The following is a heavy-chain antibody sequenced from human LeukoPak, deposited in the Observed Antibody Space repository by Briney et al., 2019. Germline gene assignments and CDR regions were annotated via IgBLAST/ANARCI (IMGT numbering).Heavy chain of an antibody. Sequence: ASVKVSCKASGYTFTSYGISWVRQAPGQGLERMGWISAYNGNTNYAQKLQGSVTMTTDTSTSTAYMELRSMTSDDTAVYYCARADNWNDDYYFDYWGQGTLVTVSS. V-gene: IGHV1-18*01. CDR2: ISAYNGNT. CDR3: ARADNWNDDYYFDY. D-gene: IGHD1-20*01. J-gene: IGHJ4*02. CDR1: GYTFTSYG.